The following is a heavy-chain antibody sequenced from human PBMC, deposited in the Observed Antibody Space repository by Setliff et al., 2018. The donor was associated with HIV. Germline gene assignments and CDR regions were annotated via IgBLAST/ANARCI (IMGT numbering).Heavy chain of an antibody. CDR2: INTNTGNP. CDR3: ARDAFTETYNFWSGPGY. CDR1: GYTFTSYA. V-gene: IGHV7-4-1*02. Sequence: ASVKVSCKASGYTFTSYAIHWVRQAPGQRLEWMGWINTNTGNPTYAQGFTGRFVFSLDTSVSTAYLQISSLKAEDTAVYYCARDAFTETYNFWSGPGYWGQGTLVTVSS. D-gene: IGHD3-3*01. J-gene: IGHJ4*02.